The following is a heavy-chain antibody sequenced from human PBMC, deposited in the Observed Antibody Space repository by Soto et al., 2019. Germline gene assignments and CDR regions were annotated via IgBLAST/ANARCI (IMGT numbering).Heavy chain of an antibody. Sequence: ASVKVSCKASGYTFTSYGISWVRQAPGQGLEWMGWISAYNGNTNYAQKLQGRVTMTTDTSTSTVYMELRSLRSDDTAVYYCARDIVSMVVVPTSFYYGIDVRGQGNTVTVSS. CDR3: ARDIVSMVVVPTSFYYGIDV. V-gene: IGHV1-18*01. D-gene: IGHD2-15*01. CDR1: GYTFTSYG. J-gene: IGHJ6*02. CDR2: ISAYNGNT.